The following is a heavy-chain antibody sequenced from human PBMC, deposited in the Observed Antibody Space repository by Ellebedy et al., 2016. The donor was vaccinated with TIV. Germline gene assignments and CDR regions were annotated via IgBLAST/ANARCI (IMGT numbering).Heavy chain of an antibody. CDR1: GGSISSYY. D-gene: IGHD6-19*01. V-gene: IGHV4-59*01. Sequence: MPSETLSLTCTVSGGSISSYYWSWIRQPPGKGLEWIGYIYYSGFTNYNPSLKSRVTISVDTSKNQFSLKLSSVTAADTAVYYCASLGSGWLFDYWGQGTLVTVSS. CDR3: ASLGSGWLFDY. CDR2: IYYSGFT. J-gene: IGHJ4*02.